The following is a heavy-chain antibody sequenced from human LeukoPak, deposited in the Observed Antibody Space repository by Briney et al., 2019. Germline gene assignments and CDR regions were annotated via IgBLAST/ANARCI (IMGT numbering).Heavy chain of an antibody. CDR3: ARGYIYSRGYYFDY. CDR1: GYTVTSYD. J-gene: IGHJ4*02. V-gene: IGHV1-8*01. CDR2: MNPNSGNT. Sequence: ASVTVCCKAAGYTVTSYDINWVRRDTGQGLEWMGWMNPNSGNTVYAQKFQGRVTMTRNTSISTAYMDLSSLRSEDTAVHYCARGYIYSRGYYFDYWGQGTLVTVSS. D-gene: IGHD3-22*01.